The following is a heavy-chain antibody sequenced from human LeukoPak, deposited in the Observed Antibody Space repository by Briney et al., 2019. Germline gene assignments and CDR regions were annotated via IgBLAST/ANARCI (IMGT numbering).Heavy chain of an antibody. CDR1: GFTFDDYA. V-gene: IGHV3-9*03. Sequence: GRSLRLSCAASGFTFDDYAMHWVRQAPGKGLEWVSGISWNSGSIGYADSVKGRFTISRDNAKNSLYLQMNSLRAEDMALYYCAKVASPDYYDSSGYGYFDYWGQGTLVTASS. CDR3: AKVASPDYYDSSGYGYFDY. D-gene: IGHD3-22*01. CDR2: ISWNSGSI. J-gene: IGHJ4*02.